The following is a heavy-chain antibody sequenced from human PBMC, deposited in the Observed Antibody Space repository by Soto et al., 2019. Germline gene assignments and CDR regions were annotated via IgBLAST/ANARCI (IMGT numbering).Heavy chain of an antibody. V-gene: IGHV4-30-2*01. Sequence: QLQLQESGSGLVKPSQTLSLTCAVSGGSINTATHSWSWIRQPPGKGLEWIGYIYHSGSTYYNPSVKGRVNISIDTSNHQISLGLSSVSAADTAVYYCARGGGVTTTGDDYWGQGILVTVSS. J-gene: IGHJ4*02. CDR2: IYHSGST. CDR3: ARGGGVTTTGDDY. CDR1: GGSINTATHS. D-gene: IGHD4-4*01.